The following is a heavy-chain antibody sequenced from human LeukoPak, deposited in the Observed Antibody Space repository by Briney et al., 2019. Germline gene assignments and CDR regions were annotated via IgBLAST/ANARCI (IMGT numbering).Heavy chain of an antibody. CDR2: ISSSGGNT. Sequence: GGSLRLSCAASGFTFSSYAMNWVRQAPGKGLEWVSGISSSGGNTYYADSVKGRFTISRDNAKNSLYLQMNSLRAEDTAVYYCARDKAPGDYWGQGTLVTVSS. J-gene: IGHJ4*02. V-gene: IGHV3-21*01. CDR3: ARDKAPGDY. CDR1: GFTFSSYA.